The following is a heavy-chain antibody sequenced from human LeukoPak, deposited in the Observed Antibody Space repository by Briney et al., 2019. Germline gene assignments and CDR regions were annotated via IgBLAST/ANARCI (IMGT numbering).Heavy chain of an antibody. CDR1: GFTFSDYA. J-gene: IGHJ5*02. CDR2: IGSSGVNT. Sequence: GGSLRLSCAASGFTFSDYAMSWVRQAPGKGLEWVSGIGSSGVNTDYATSVKGRFTISRDNTKSTLHLLMNSLRVEDTATYYCAKGRNSGSYFGIDPLGQGTPVSVSS. CDR3: AKGRNSGSYFGIDP. V-gene: IGHV3-23*01. D-gene: IGHD3-10*01.